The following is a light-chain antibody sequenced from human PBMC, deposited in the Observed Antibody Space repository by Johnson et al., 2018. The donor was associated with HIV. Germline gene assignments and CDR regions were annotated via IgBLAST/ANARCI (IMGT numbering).Light chain of an antibody. CDR2: DNN. CDR3: GTWDSSLSAGV. CDR1: SSNIGNNY. V-gene: IGLV1-51*01. J-gene: IGLJ1*01. Sequence: HSVLTQPPSVSAAPGQKVTISCSGSSSNIGNNYVSWYQQLPGTATKLLIYDNNKRPSGIPDRFSGPKSGTSATLGITGLQTGDVADYYCGTWDSSLSAGVFGTVTKVTVL.